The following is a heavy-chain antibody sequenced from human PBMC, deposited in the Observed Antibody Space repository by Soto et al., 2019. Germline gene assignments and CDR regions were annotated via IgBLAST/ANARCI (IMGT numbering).Heavy chain of an antibody. Sequence: EVQLVESGGGLIQPGGSLRLSCAVSGFTVSNNYMSWVRQAPGEGLEWVSIIYSGGSAFYADSVRGRFTISRDNSKNTLYLQMSSLRAEDTAVYYCAGGDPFTPGTFASWSQGTLVTVSS. J-gene: IGHJ4*02. CDR1: GFTVSNNY. CDR2: IYSGGSA. CDR3: AGGDPFTPGTFAS. D-gene: IGHD2-15*01. V-gene: IGHV3-53*01.